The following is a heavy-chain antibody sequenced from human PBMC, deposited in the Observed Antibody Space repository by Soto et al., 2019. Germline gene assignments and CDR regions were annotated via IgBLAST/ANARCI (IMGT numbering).Heavy chain of an antibody. D-gene: IGHD5-12*01. Sequence: QVQLVESGGGVVQSGRSVRLSCAASGFTFSNYGMHWVRQAPGKGLEWVAVIWYDGFKKDYADSVKGRFTISRDNSKNTLYLQMNSLRAEDTAVYYCARGRIVATMEYYFDYWGQGTQVTVSS. CDR2: IWYDGFKK. CDR1: GFTFSNYG. V-gene: IGHV3-33*01. CDR3: ARGRIVATMEYYFDY. J-gene: IGHJ4*02.